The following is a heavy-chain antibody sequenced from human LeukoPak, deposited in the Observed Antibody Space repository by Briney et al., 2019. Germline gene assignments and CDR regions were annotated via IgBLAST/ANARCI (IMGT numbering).Heavy chain of an antibody. V-gene: IGHV3-23*01. Sequence: GGSLRLSCAASGFTFSSYAMSWVRQAPGKGLEWVSDISGSGDSTYYADSVKGRLTISRDNPSKTLFLQMSSLRAEDTALYFCARRSGFYDSSGYYYRYYYYMDVWGKGTTVTVSS. CDR3: ARRSGFYDSSGYYYRYYYYMDV. D-gene: IGHD3-22*01. CDR2: ISGSGDST. J-gene: IGHJ6*03. CDR1: GFTFSSYA.